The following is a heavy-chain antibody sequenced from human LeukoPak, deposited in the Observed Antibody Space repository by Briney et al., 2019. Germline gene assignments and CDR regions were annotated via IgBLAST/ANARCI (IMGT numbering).Heavy chain of an antibody. Sequence: SETLSLTCAVSGGSFSGYYWSWIRQPPGKGLEWIGEINHSGSSSYKPSLKSRVTISVDTSKNQFSLKLSSVTAADTAVYYCARARNYYDSSDYYYEGDAFDIWGQGTMVTVSS. D-gene: IGHD3-22*01. CDR2: INHSGSS. CDR1: GGSFSGYY. V-gene: IGHV4-34*01. CDR3: ARARNYYDSSDYYYEGDAFDI. J-gene: IGHJ3*02.